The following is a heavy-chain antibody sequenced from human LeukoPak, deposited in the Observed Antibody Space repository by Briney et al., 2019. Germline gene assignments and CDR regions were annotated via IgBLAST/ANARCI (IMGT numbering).Heavy chain of an antibody. D-gene: IGHD4-17*01. CDR2: ISSSSSTI. CDR3: ARDDYGDYFDY. CDR1: GFTFSSYS. J-gene: IGHJ4*02. Sequence: GGSLRLSCAASGFTFSSYSMNWVRQAPGKGLEWVSYISSSSSTIYYADSVKGRFTISRDNAKNSLYLQMNSLRAEDTAVYYCARDDYGDYFDYWGRGTLVTVSS. V-gene: IGHV3-48*04.